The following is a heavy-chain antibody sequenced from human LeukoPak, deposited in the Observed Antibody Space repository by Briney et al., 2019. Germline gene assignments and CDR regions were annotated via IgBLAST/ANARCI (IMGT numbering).Heavy chain of an antibody. Sequence: SQTLSLTCAISGDSVSSTSAAWNWIRQSPPRGLEWLGRTYYRSKWYNEYAVSVKSRLTISPDASKNQFSLQLNSVTPEDTAVYYCARSGADIDYWGQGTLVTVSS. V-gene: IGHV6-1*01. D-gene: IGHD3-10*01. CDR1: GDSVSSTSAA. CDR3: ARSGADIDY. CDR2: TYYRSKWYN. J-gene: IGHJ4*02.